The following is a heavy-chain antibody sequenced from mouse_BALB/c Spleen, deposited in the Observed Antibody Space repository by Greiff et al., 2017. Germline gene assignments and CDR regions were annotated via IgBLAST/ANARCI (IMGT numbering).Heavy chain of an antibody. J-gene: IGHJ4*01. Sequence: DVKLVESGGGLVKPGGSLKLSCAASGFTFSDYYMYWVRQTPEKRLEWVATISDGGSYTYYPDSVKGRFTISRDNAKNNLYLQMSSLKSEDTAMYYCALGHAMDYWGQGTSVTVSS. V-gene: IGHV5-4*02. CDR3: ALGHAMDY. CDR1: GFTFSDYY. CDR2: ISDGGSYT. D-gene: IGHD4-1*01.